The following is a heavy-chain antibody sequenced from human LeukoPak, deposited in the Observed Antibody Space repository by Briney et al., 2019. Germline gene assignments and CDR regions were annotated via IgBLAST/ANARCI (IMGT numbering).Heavy chain of an antibody. CDR2: IYTSGNT. D-gene: IGHD4-17*01. CDR1: GGSISSGYYY. V-gene: IGHV4-61*02. Sequence: SETLSLTCTVSGGSISSGYYYWSWIRQPAGKGLEWIGRIYTSGNTNYDPSLKSRVTISLDTSKNQFSLKLRSVTASDTAVYYCARPGLYGDYHADIWGQGTMVTVSS. CDR3: ARPGLYGDYHADI. J-gene: IGHJ3*02.